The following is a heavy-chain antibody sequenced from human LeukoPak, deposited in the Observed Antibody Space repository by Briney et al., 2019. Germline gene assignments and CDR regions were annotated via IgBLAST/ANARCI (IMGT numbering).Heavy chain of an antibody. Sequence: SQTLSLTCAISGDSVSSNSAAWTWIRQSPSRGLEWLGRTYYRSEWYNEYAVSVKSRITINPDTSKNQFSLQLNSVTPEDTAVYFCARDNPRALSKWGQGTLVTVSS. CDR2: TYYRSEWYN. J-gene: IGHJ4*02. CDR3: ARDNPRALSK. V-gene: IGHV6-1*01. D-gene: IGHD3-3*02. CDR1: GDSVSSNSAA.